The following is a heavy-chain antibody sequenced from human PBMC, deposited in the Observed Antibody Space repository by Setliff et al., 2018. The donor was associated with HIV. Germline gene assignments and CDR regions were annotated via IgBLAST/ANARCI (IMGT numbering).Heavy chain of an antibody. J-gene: IGHJ4*02. CDR1: GGFFSGYY. CDR2: INHSGST. Sequence: SETLSLTCAVYGGFFSGYYWSWIRQPPGKGLEWMGEINHSGSTNYNPSLKSRVTISVDTSKNQFSLKLRSVTAADSAVYYCARIGWKQGAVGAFSDYWGQGAQVTVSS. D-gene: IGHD1-26*01. V-gene: IGHV4-34*01. CDR3: ARIGWKQGAVGAFSDY.